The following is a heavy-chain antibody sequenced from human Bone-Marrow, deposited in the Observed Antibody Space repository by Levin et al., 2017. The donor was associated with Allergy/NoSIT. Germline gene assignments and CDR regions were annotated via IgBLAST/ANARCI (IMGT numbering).Heavy chain of an antibody. CDR1: GFTFNNYW. CDR3: ARDKGIAAAGYYDYYMDV. CDR2: IKQDGSEK. J-gene: IGHJ6*03. Sequence: GESLKISCAASGFTFNNYWMSWVRQAPGKGLEWVANIKQDGSEKYYVDSVMGRFTISRDNAKNSLYLQMNSLRAEDTAVYYCARDKGIAAAGYYDYYMDVWGKGTTVTVSS. D-gene: IGHD6-13*01. V-gene: IGHV3-7*04.